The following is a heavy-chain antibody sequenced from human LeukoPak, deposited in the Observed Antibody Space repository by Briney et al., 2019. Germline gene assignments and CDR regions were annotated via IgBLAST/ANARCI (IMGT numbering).Heavy chain of an antibody. CDR2: ISYDGSNK. J-gene: IGHJ4*02. CDR1: GFTFSSYA. Sequence: GGSLGLSCAASGFTFSSYAMHWVRQAPGKGLEWVAVISYDGSNKKYADSVKGRFTISRDNSKNTLYLQMNSLRAEDTAVYYCASKSYYYGSGSYTELLDYWGQGTLVTVSS. D-gene: IGHD3-10*01. V-gene: IGHV3-30*04. CDR3: ASKSYYYGSGSYTELLDY.